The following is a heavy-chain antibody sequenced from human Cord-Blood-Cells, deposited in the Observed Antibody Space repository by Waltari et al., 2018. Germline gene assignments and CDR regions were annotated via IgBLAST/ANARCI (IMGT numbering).Heavy chain of an antibody. CDR3: ARWYSSSWYYYYYGMDV. D-gene: IGHD6-13*01. Sequence: QVQLVQSGAEVKKPGSSVKVSCKASGGTFSSYALSRGRQAPGQGLEWMGGIIPIFGTANYAQKFQGRVTITADESTSTAYMELSSLRSEDTAVYYCARWYSSSWYYYYYGMDVWGQGTTVTVSS. J-gene: IGHJ6*02. CDR1: GGTFSSYA. V-gene: IGHV1-69*12. CDR2: IIPIFGTA.